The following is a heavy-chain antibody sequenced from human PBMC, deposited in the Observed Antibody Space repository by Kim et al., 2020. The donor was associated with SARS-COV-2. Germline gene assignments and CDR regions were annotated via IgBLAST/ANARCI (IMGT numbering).Heavy chain of an antibody. CDR1: GGSISSYY. J-gene: IGHJ4*02. D-gene: IGHD6-13*01. Sequence: SETLSLTCTVSGGSISSYYWSWIRQPPGKGLEWIGYIYYSGSTNYNPSLKSRVTISVDTSKNQFSLKLSSVTAADTAVYYCARIAAAGTDYWGQGTLVTVSS. CDR3: ARIAAAGTDY. CDR2: IYYSGST. V-gene: IGHV4-59*01.